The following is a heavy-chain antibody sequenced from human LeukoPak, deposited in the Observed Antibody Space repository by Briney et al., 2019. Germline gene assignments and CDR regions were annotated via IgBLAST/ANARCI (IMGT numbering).Heavy chain of an antibody. D-gene: IGHD3-10*01. Sequence: GGSLRLSCAASGFTFSSYWMHWVRQAPGKGLVWVSRINSDGTSTYYADSVKGRFTISRDNAKNTLYLQMNSLRAEDTAVYYCARGLWFGELLLDYWGQGTLVTVSS. CDR2: INSDGTST. V-gene: IGHV3-74*01. CDR1: GFTFSSYW. J-gene: IGHJ4*02. CDR3: ARGLWFGELLLDY.